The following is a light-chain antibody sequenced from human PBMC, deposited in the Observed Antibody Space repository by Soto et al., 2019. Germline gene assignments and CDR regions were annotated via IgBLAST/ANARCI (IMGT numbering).Light chain of an antibody. CDR2: KAS. J-gene: IGKJ1*01. V-gene: IGKV1-5*03. Sequence: DIQLTQSPSTLSASVGDRVTITCRASQSIMTWLAWYQQKPGKAPKLLIYKASDLDVGVPSRFSGSGSATEFTLTISSLQPDDVATYYCQQYNAYSPWTFGHGTKVEIK. CDR3: QQYNAYSPWT. CDR1: QSIMTW.